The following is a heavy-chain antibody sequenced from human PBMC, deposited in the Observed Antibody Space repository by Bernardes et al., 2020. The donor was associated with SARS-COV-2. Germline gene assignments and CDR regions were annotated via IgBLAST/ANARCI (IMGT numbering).Heavy chain of an antibody. CDR2: VYTRGST. Sequence: SETLSLTRTVSGGSIDSTLSYWSWIRQPAGKGLEWIGRVYTRGSTNYNPSLKSRVTISVDTSKNQFSLRLSSVTAADTAVYYCARNGGEAPIDYWGLGTLVTVSS. CDR3: ARNGGEAPIDY. V-gene: IGHV4-61*02. CDR1: GGSIDSTLSY. J-gene: IGHJ4*02. D-gene: IGHD3-10*01.